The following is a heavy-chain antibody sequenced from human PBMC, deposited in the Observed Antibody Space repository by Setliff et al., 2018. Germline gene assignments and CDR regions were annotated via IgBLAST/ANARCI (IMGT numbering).Heavy chain of an antibody. D-gene: IGHD6-19*01. J-gene: IGHJ6*03. CDR3: ARASSGWYSAYYYYLDV. Sequence: PSETLSLTCTVSDDSISSRLYYWSWIRQPAGKGLEWLGQIYTSWSTNYNPSLKGRATLSIDASKRQFSLKLTSVTAADTAVYYCARASSGWYSAYYYYLDVWGKGTTVTDCS. CDR2: IYTSWST. V-gene: IGHV4-61*09. CDR1: DDSISSRLYY.